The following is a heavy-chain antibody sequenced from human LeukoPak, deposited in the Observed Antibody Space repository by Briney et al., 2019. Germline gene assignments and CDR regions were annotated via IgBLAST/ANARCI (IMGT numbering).Heavy chain of an antibody. Sequence: SETLSLTCTVSGGSISSGGYYWSWIRQHPGKGLEWIGYIHYSGSTYYNPSLKSRVTISVDTSKNQFSLKLSSVTAADTAVYYCVSHTMVRGVVGYYWGQGTLVTVSS. CDR2: IHYSGST. CDR1: GGSISSGGYY. D-gene: IGHD3-10*01. J-gene: IGHJ4*02. V-gene: IGHV4-31*03. CDR3: VSHTMVRGVVGYY.